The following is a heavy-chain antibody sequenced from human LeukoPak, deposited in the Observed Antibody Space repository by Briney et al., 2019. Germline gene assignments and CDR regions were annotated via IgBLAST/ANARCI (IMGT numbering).Heavy chain of an antibody. CDR3: ASTQLDAFDI. CDR1: GGSFSGYY. J-gene: IGHJ3*02. D-gene: IGHD1-1*01. CDR2: INHSGST. V-gene: IGHV4-34*01. Sequence: SETLSLTCAVYGGSFSGYYRSWIRQPPGKGLEWIGEINHSGSTNYNPSLKGRVTLSEDTSKNQFSLKLSSVTAADTAVYYCASTQLDAFDIWGQGTMVTVSS.